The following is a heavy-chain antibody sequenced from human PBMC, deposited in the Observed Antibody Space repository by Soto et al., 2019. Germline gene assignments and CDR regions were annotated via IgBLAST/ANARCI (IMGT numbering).Heavy chain of an antibody. V-gene: IGHV1-69*12. Sequence: QVQLVQSGAEVKKPGSSVKVSCKASGGTFSSYAISWVRQAPGQGLEWMGGIIPIFGTTNYAQKFQGRVTITADESTSTAYMGLNSLRSEDTAVYYCAGVVTVVKSFHYWYFDLWGRGTLVTVSS. D-gene: IGHD2-15*01. CDR2: IIPIFGTT. CDR3: AGVVTVVKSFHYWYFDL. J-gene: IGHJ2*01. CDR1: GGTFSSYA.